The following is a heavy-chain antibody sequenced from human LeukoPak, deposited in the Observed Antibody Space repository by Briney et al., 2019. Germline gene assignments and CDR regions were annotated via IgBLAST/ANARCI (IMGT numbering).Heavy chain of an antibody. V-gene: IGHV4-38-2*02. Sequence: SETLSLTCTVSGYSISSGYYWGWIRQPPGQGLEWIGSIYDSGSTYYNPSLKSRVTISVDTSKNQFSLKLSSVTAADTAVYYCARYSGYADYWGQGTLVTVSS. CDR2: IYDSGST. CDR3: ARYSGYADY. D-gene: IGHD5-12*01. J-gene: IGHJ4*02. CDR1: GYSISSGYY.